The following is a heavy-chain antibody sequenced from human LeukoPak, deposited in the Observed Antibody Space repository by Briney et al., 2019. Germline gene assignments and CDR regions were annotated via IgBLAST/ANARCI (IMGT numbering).Heavy chain of an antibody. CDR2: ISAYNGNT. CDR3: ARDNAIFGVVYGMDV. J-gene: IGHJ6*02. V-gene: IGHV1-18*01. CDR1: GYTFTSYG. Sequence: VASVKVSCKASGYTFTSYGISWVRQAPGRGLEWMGWISAYNGNTNYAQKLQGRVTMTTDTSTSTAYMELRGLRSDDTAVYYCARDNAIFGVVYGMDVWGQGTTVTVSS. D-gene: IGHD3-3*01.